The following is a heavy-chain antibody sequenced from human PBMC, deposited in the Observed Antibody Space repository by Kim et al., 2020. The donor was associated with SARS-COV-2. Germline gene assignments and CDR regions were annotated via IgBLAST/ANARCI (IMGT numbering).Heavy chain of an antibody. D-gene: IGHD3-10*01. CDR3: ARDGEGLLWFGELLYRYWYFDL. J-gene: IGHJ2*01. Sequence: ASVKVSCKASGYTFTSYGISWVRQAPGQGLEWMGWISAYNGNTNYAQKLQGRVTMTTDTSTSTAYMELRSLRSDDTAVYYRARDGEGLLWFGELLYRYWYFDLWGRGTLVTVSS. V-gene: IGHV1-18*01. CDR2: ISAYNGNT. CDR1: GYTFTSYG.